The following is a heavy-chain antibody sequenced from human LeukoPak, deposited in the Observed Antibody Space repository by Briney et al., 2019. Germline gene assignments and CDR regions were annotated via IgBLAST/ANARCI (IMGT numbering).Heavy chain of an antibody. CDR3: ARCGTPNNYYGYGVDV. V-gene: IGHV3-21*04. D-gene: IGHD1-26*01. CDR1: GFTFNDHS. Sequence: GGSLRLSCVGSGFTFNDHSMHWVRQAPGEGLEWVSSISSRSTYIYYVDSVKGRFTISRDNAKNSLYLQMISLRAEDTAVYYCARCGTPNNYYGYGVDVWGQGTTVIVSS. CDR2: ISSRSTYI. J-gene: IGHJ6*02.